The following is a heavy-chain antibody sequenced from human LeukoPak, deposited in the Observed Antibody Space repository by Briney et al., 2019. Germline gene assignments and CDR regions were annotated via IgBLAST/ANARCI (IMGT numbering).Heavy chain of an antibody. CDR2: IYYSGST. CDR1: GGSISSYF. V-gene: IGHV4-59*01. D-gene: IGHD6-13*01. Sequence: PAETLSLTCNVSGGSISSYFWSWIRQPPGKRLEWLGYIYYSGSTDYNPSLKSRVTISVDTSKNQFSLKLSSVTAADTAVYYCAKEVPYSNSWITVDYWGRGTLVSVSS. J-gene: IGHJ4*02. CDR3: AKEVPYSNSWITVDY.